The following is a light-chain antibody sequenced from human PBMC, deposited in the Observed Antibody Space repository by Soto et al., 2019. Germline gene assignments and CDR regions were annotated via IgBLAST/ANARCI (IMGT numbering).Light chain of an antibody. CDR2: VAS. J-gene: IGKJ1*01. Sequence: DIQMTQSPSTLSASVGDRVTITCRASQSLSWLAWYQQKPGKAPKLLIYVASSLQSGVPSRCSGSGSGRDFTLTNSSLQPYDFDTYYCLQYNTYPWTFGQGTKVEIK. V-gene: IGKV1-5*03. CDR1: QSLSW. CDR3: LQYNTYPWT.